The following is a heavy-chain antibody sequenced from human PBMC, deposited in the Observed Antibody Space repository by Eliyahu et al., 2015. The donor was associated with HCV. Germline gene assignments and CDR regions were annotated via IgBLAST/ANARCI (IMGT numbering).Heavy chain of an antibody. CDR3: AKNRGRDGYNPFDY. D-gene: IGHD5-24*01. CDR1: EFTFRNYA. CDR2: ISGGGGST. V-gene: IGHV3-23*01. Sequence: EVQLLESGGGLVQPGGSLRLSCAASEFTFRNYAMNWVRQAPGKGLEWVSGISGGGGSTNYADSVKGRFTLSRDTSKNTLYLQMNSLRAEDTAVYYCAKNRGRDGYNPFDYWGQGTLVTVSS. J-gene: IGHJ4*02.